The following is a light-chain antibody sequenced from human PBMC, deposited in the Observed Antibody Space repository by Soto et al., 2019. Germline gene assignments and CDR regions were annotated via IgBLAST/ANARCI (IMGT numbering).Light chain of an antibody. CDR3: QHYNSYSEA. V-gene: IGKV1-5*03. CDR1: QTISSW. CDR2: KAS. Sequence: DIQMTQSPSTLSGSVGDRVTITCRASQTISSWLAWYQQKPGKAPKLLIYKASTLKSGVPSRFSGSGSGTEFTLTISSLHPDDFAIYYCQHYNSYSEAFGQGTKVDLK. J-gene: IGKJ1*01.